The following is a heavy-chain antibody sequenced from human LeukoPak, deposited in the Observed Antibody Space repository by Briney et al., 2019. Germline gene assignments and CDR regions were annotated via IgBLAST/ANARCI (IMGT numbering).Heavy chain of an antibody. J-gene: IGHJ4*02. CDR3: ATDLVRIVVVPAATH. CDR2: ISHDGSNK. CDR1: RFTFSSYG. Sequence: QPGRSLRLSCAASRFTFSSYGMHWVRQAPGKGLEWVAVISHDGSNKYYADSVKGRFTISRDNSKNTLYLQMNSLRTEDTALYYCATDLVRIVVVPAATHWGQGTLVTVSS. D-gene: IGHD2-2*01. V-gene: IGHV3-30*03.